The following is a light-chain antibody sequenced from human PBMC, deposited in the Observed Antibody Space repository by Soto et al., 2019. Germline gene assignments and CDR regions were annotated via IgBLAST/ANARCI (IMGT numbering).Light chain of an antibody. CDR2: GAS. CDR3: QQYNNLPT. Sequence: EIVMTQSQATLSVSPGERATLSCRASQSVSSNLAWYQQKLGQAPRLLIYGASTRATGIPARFSGSGSGTEFTLTISSLQSEDFAVYYCQQYNNLPTFGQGTKVDI. V-gene: IGKV3-15*01. J-gene: IGKJ1*01. CDR1: QSVSSN.